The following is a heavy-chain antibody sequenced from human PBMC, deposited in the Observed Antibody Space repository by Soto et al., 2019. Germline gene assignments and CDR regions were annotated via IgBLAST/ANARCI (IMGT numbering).Heavy chain of an antibody. CDR3: DKGGGVVAATIEKRDNWFDP. D-gene: IGHD2-15*01. CDR1: GGTFSSYA. Sequence: QVQLVQSGAEVKKPGSSVKVSCKASGGTFSSYAISWVRQAPGQGLEWMGGIIPIFGTANYAQKFQGRVTITADESTSTAYMELSSLRSEDTAVYYCDKGGGVVAATIEKRDNWFDPWGQGTLVTVSS. V-gene: IGHV1-69*01. CDR2: IIPIFGTA. J-gene: IGHJ5*02.